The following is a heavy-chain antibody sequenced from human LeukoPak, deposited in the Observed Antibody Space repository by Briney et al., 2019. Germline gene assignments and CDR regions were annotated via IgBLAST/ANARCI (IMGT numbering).Heavy chain of an antibody. D-gene: IGHD3-22*01. V-gene: IGHV3-30*18. CDR2: ISYDGSNK. CDR1: GFTFSSYG. CDR3: AKAGGGDSSGLDAFDI. Sequence: GGSLRLSCAASGFTFSSYGMHWVRQAPGKGLEWVAVISYDGSNKYYADSVKGRFTISRDNSKNTLHLQMNSLRAEDTAVYYCAKAGGGDSSGLDAFDIWGQGTMVTVSS. J-gene: IGHJ3*02.